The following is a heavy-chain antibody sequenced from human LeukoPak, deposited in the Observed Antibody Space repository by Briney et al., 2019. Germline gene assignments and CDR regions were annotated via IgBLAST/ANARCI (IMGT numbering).Heavy chain of an antibody. CDR2: FGTRSTSV. J-gene: IGHJ4*02. Sequence: GSLRLSCTAPGFTFSGYSMNWIRQAPGKGLEWVSSFGTRSTSVYHAGSVKGRFAISRDNAKNSLYLQMNSLRAEGTALYYCAREVSEGFDFWGQGTLVTVSS. V-gene: IGHV3-21*01. D-gene: IGHD3-22*01. CDR3: AREVSEGFDF. CDR1: GFTFSGYS.